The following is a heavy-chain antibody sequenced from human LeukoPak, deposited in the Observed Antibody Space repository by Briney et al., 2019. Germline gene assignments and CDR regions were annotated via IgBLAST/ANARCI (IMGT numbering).Heavy chain of an antibody. V-gene: IGHV1-2*02. CDR1: GYTFTGYY. CDR3: ATGRKNYGSGGYFFPGGFDY. J-gene: IGHJ4*02. Sequence: GASVKVSCKASGYTFTGYYIHWVRQAPGQGLEWMGWIIPNSGGTNYAQKFQGRVTMTRDTSISTAYIELSSLRSDDTAVYYCATGRKNYGSGGYFFPGGFDYWGQGTLVTVSP. CDR2: IIPNSGGT. D-gene: IGHD3-10*01.